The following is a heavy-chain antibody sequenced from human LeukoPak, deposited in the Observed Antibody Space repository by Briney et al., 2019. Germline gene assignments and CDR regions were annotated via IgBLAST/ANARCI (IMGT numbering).Heavy chain of an antibody. Sequence: PGGSLRLSCVASGFTVSRNYMNWVRQAPGKGLEWVSYISSSGSTIYYADSVKGRFTISRDNAKNSLYLQMNSLRAEDTAVYYCAELGITMIGGVWGKGTTVTISS. CDR2: ISSSGSTI. V-gene: IGHV3-48*03. D-gene: IGHD3-10*02. CDR3: AELGITMIGGV. CDR1: GFTVSRNY. J-gene: IGHJ6*04.